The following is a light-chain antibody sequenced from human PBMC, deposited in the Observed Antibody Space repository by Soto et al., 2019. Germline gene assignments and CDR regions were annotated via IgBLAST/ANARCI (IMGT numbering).Light chain of an antibody. CDR1: QSVSQSVTTN. Sequence: EIVMMQFPATLSVSPGERVTLSCRASQSVSQSVTTNLAWYQQKPGQAPRLLIYGASSRATGIPARFSGSGSGTEFTLTISSLQSEDYAVYYCHQYNNWPPWTFGQGTKVDIK. CDR2: GAS. J-gene: IGKJ1*01. CDR3: HQYNNWPPWT. V-gene: IGKV3-15*01.